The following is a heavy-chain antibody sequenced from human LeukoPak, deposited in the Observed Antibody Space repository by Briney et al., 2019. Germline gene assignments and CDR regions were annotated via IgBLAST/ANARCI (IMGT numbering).Heavy chain of an antibody. Sequence: GSLRLSCAASGFTFSSYDIHWVRQAPGKGLEWIGSIYYSGSTYYNPSLTSRVTISVDTSKNQFSLKLSSVTAADTAVYYCASSIAVARNPFDYWGQGTLVTVSS. CDR1: GFTFSSYD. CDR2: IYYSGST. J-gene: IGHJ4*02. D-gene: IGHD6-19*01. CDR3: ASSIAVARNPFDY. V-gene: IGHV4-39*07.